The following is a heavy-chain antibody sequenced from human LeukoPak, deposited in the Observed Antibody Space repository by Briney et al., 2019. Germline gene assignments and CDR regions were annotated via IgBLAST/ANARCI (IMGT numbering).Heavy chain of an antibody. J-gene: IGHJ4*02. V-gene: IGHV3-23*01. CDR2: ISGSGGST. CDR3: AKARGIQLWSQYDY. CDR1: GFTFSSYA. D-gene: IGHD5-18*01. Sequence: GGSLRLSCAASGFTFSSYAMNWVRQAPGKGLEWVTAISGSGGSTYYADSVKGRFTISRDNSKNTLYLQMNSLRAEDTAVYYCAKARGIQLWSQYDYWGQGTLVTVSS.